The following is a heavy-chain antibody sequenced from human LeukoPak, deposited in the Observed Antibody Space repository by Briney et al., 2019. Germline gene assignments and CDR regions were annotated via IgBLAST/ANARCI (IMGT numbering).Heavy chain of an antibody. CDR2: INHSGST. Sequence: SETLSLTCAVYGGSFSGYYWSWIRQPPGKGLEWIGEINHSGSTNYNPSLTSRVTISVDTSKNQCSLKLSPVTAADTAVYYCARDRGGSYGFDPWGQGTLVTVSS. CDR1: GGSFSGYY. J-gene: IGHJ5*02. CDR3: ARDRGGSYGFDP. V-gene: IGHV4-34*01. D-gene: IGHD1-26*01.